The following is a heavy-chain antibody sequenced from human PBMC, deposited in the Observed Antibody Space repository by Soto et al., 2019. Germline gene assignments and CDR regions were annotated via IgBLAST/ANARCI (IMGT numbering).Heavy chain of an antibody. Sequence: EVQLVESGGGLVQPGGSLRLSCAASGFTFNSYWMTWVRQAPGKGLEWVANIKQDGSEKYHVDSVKGRFTISRDNAKNSLYLQMNSLRAEDTAVYYCARGWGLDPWGQGTLVTVS. D-gene: IGHD1-26*01. V-gene: IGHV3-7*04. J-gene: IGHJ5*02. CDR1: GFTFNSYW. CDR3: ARGWGLDP. CDR2: IKQDGSEK.